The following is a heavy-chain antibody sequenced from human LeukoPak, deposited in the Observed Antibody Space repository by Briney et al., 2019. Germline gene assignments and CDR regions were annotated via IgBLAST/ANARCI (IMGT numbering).Heavy chain of an antibody. CDR2: IYYSGST. CDR1: GGSISSYY. V-gene: IGHV4-59*01. D-gene: IGHD5-18*01. J-gene: IGHJ5*02. Sequence: SETLSLTCAVSGGSISSYYWSWIRQPPGKGLEWIGYIYYSGSTNYNPSLKSRVTISVDTSKNQFSLKLSSVTAADTVVYYCAREGYSYGSTNWFDPWGQGTLVTVSS. CDR3: AREGYSYGSTNWFDP.